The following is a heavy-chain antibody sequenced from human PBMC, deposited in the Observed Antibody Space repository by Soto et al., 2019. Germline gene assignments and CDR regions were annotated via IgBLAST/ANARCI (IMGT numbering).Heavy chain of an antibody. CDR2: ISGSGGST. J-gene: IGHJ6*03. V-gene: IGHV3-23*01. Sequence: EVQLLESGGGLVQPGGSLRLSCAASGFTFSSYAMSWVRQAPGKGLEWVSAISGSGGSTYYADSVKGRFNISRDNSKNTLYLQMNSLRAEDTDVYYCAKGDDFWGGYGQREDGYYYSMDVWGKGTTVTVSS. CDR3: AKGDDFWGGYGQREDGYYYSMDV. CDR1: GFTFSSYA. D-gene: IGHD3-3*01.